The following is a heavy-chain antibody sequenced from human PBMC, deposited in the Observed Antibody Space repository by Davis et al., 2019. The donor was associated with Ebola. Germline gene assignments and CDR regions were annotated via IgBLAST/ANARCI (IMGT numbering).Heavy chain of an antibody. J-gene: IGHJ6*03. CDR2: INPSGGST. D-gene: IGHD3-3*01. CDR3: ARDQTVTDFWSGYYYYYYMDV. V-gene: IGHV1-46*01. CDR1: GYTFTSYY. Sequence: ASVKVSCKASGYTFTSYYMHWVRQAPGQGLEWMGIINPSGGSTSYAQKFQGRVTMTRDTSTSTVYMELSSLRSDDTAVYYCARDQTVTDFWSGYYYYYYMDVWGKGTTVTVSS.